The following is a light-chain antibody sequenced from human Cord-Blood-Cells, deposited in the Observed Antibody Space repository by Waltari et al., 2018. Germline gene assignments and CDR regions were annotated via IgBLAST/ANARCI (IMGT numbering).Light chain of an antibody. CDR1: NIGSKS. CDR2: YDS. CDR3: QVWDSSSDHYV. J-gene: IGLJ1*01. V-gene: IGLV3-21*04. Sequence: SYVLTQPPSVSVAPGKTARIPCGGNNIGSKSGHWYQQKPGQAPVLVIYYDSDRPSGIPERFSGSNSGNTATLTISRVEAGDEADYYCQVWDSSSDHYVFGTGTKVTVL.